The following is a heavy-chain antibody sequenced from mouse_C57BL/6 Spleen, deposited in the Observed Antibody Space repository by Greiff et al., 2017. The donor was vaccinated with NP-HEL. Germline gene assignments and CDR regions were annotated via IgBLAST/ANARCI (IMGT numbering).Heavy chain of an antibody. CDR3: ARGRGSMGVAWFAY. J-gene: IGHJ3*01. D-gene: IGHD1-1*02. Sequence: EVQLVESGGGLVKPGGSLKLSCAASGFTFSSYAMSWVRQTPEKRLEWVATISDGGSYTYYPDNVKGRFTISRDNAKNNLYLQMSHLKSEDTAMYYCARGRGSMGVAWFAYWGQGTLVTVSA. CDR2: ISDGGSYT. V-gene: IGHV5-4*01. CDR1: GFTFSSYA.